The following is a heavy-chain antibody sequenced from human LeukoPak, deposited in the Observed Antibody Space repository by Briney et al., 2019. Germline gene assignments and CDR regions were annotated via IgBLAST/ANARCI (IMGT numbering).Heavy chain of an antibody. CDR3: ARMSHYYGSGSHSAY. CDR2: ISSSSSYI. CDR1: GFTFSSYS. Sequence: GGSLRLSCAASGFTFSSYSMNWVRQAPGKGLEWVSSISSSSSYIYYADSVKGRFTISRDNAKNSLYLQMNSLRAEDTAVYYCARMSHYYGSGSHSAYWGQGTLVTVSS. D-gene: IGHD3-10*01. V-gene: IGHV3-21*01. J-gene: IGHJ4*02.